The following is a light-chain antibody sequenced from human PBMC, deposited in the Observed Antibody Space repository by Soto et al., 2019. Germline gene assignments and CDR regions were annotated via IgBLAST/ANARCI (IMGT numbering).Light chain of an antibody. V-gene: IGKV3-11*01. CDR2: DAS. Sequence: EIVLTQSPATLSLSPGERATLSCRASQSVSSYLAWYQQKPGQAPRLLIYDASNRATGIPARFSGSGSGTDFTLTISSLEPEDFAVYYCQQYHNWPSWTFGQGTKVEAK. J-gene: IGKJ1*01. CDR1: QSVSSY. CDR3: QQYHNWPSWT.